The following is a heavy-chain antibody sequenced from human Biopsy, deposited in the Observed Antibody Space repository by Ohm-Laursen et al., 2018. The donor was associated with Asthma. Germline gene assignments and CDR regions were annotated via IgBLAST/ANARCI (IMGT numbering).Heavy chain of an antibody. D-gene: IGHD5-18*01. CDR3: VKDTYEDSGGYYTFEV. J-gene: IGHJ3*01. CDR1: GFTVSTNG. Sequence: SLRLSCSASGFTVSTNGMSWVRQPPGKGLEWVSVIYSGGGTYYADSVQGRVTISRDNSKNTLSLQMNSLRAEDTAVYYCVKDTYEDSGGYYTFEVWGQGTMVTVSS. CDR2: IYSGGGT. V-gene: IGHV3-53*01.